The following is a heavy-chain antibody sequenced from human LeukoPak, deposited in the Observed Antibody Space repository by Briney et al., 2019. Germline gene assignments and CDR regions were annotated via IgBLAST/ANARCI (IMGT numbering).Heavy chain of an antibody. D-gene: IGHD2-2*01. V-gene: IGHV3-15*01. CDR1: GLTFRNLK. Sequence: GGSLRLSCAVSGLTFRNLKMNWVRQAPGKGLEWVGRIKGKTDGGTTDYAAPVKGRFTISRDDSKNTLYLQMNSLKTEDTAVYYCTTDVVPAAADYYYYYMDVWGKGTTVTVSS. CDR2: IKGKTDGGTT. CDR3: TTDVVPAAADYYYYYMDV. J-gene: IGHJ6*03.